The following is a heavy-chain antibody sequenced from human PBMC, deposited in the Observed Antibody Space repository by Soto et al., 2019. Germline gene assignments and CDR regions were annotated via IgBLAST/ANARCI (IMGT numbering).Heavy chain of an antibody. CDR3: ARAKAPLYSSSWYWFDP. J-gene: IGHJ5*02. D-gene: IGHD6-13*01. Sequence: PSETLSLTCTVSGGSITRGGYYWSWIRQHPGKGLEWIGYIYNSGTTNYNPSLKSRVTISVDTSKNQFSLKLSSVTAADTAVYYCARAKAPLYSSSWYWFDPWGQGTLVTVSS. V-gene: IGHV4-31*03. CDR2: IYNSGTT. CDR1: GGSITRGGYY.